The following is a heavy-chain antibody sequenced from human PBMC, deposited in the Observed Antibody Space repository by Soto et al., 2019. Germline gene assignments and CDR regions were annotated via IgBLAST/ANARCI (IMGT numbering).Heavy chain of an antibody. D-gene: IGHD3-10*01. CDR1: GYRFTNHG. CDR3: ARSVGVRGDPNYYYYGMDV. V-gene: IGHV1-18*01. CDR2: ISGNDGKT. Sequence: ASVKVSCKASGYRFTNHGISWVRQAPGQGLEWMGWISGNDGKTNYAQKFQGRVTITADESTSTAYMELSSLRSEDTAVYYCARSVGVRGDPNYYYYGMDVWGQGTTVTVSS. J-gene: IGHJ6*02.